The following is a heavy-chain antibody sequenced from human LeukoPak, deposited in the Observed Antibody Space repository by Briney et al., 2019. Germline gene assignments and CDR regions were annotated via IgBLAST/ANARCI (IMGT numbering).Heavy chain of an antibody. J-gene: IGHJ3*02. Sequence: GGSLRLSCAASGFTVSSNYMSWVRQAPGKGLEWVSVIYSGGSTYYADSVKGRFTISRDNSKNTLYLQMNSLRAEDTAVYYCARDVNMVRGVSARAFDIWGQGTMVTVSS. CDR3: ARDVNMVRGVSARAFDI. D-gene: IGHD3-10*01. V-gene: IGHV3-53*01. CDR1: GFTVSSNY. CDR2: IYSGGST.